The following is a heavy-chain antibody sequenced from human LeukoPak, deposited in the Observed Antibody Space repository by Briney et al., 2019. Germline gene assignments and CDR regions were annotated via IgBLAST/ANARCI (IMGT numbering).Heavy chain of an antibody. Sequence: GGSLRLSCAASGFTFSNAWMNWMGWVRQAPGKGLEWVSVIYSGGSTYYADSVKGRFTISRDNSKNTLYLQMNSLRAEDTAVYYCASGEYSSSSTSDYWGQGTLVTVSS. CDR1: GFTFSNAWMNW. CDR3: ASGEYSSSSTSDY. CDR2: IYSGGST. J-gene: IGHJ4*02. D-gene: IGHD6-6*01. V-gene: IGHV3-66*02.